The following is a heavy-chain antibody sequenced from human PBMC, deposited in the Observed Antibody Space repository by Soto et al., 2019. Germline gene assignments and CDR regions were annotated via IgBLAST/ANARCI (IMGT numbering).Heavy chain of an antibody. D-gene: IGHD1-20*01. J-gene: IGHJ6*02. CDR3: ARAGGYNRTTQNPRADDMDV. CDR2: ISHVGKYM. V-gene: IGHV3-21*01. CDR1: GFTFNSYS. Sequence: EVQLVESGGGLVKPGGSLRLSCAVSGFTFNSYSMNWVRQAPGKGLEWVASISHVGKYMYYTDSVKGRFTISRDNSKNSLDLHMKSLRDEDTAGYYCARAGGYNRTTQNPRADDMDVWGQGTTVTVCS.